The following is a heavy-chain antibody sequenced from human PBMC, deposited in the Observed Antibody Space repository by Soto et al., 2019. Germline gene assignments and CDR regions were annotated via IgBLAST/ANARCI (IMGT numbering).Heavy chain of an antibody. CDR2: IYRDGST. V-gene: IGHV3-66*01. CDR1: GFTVSSHY. J-gene: IGHJ3*02. CDR3: ARRYYGGNSQAFDI. D-gene: IGHD4-17*01. Sequence: SLRLSCAASGFTVSSHYMSWVRQAPGKGLEWVSVIYRDGSTYYADSVKGRFTISRDNSKNTLFLQMNSMRAEDTAEYYCARRYYGGNSQAFDIWGQGTMVTV.